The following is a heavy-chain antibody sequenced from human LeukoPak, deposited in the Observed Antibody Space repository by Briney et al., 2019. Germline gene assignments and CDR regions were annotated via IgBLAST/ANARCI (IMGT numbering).Heavy chain of an antibody. J-gene: IGHJ4*02. CDR2: IYYTGST. V-gene: IGHV4-59*02. D-gene: IGHD2-2*01. CDR1: GGSVSSYY. CDR3: ARVYQSAEYYFDY. Sequence: SETLSLTCTVSGGSVSSYYWSWIRQPPGKGLEWIGYIYYTGSTEYHPSLKSRVTISLDKSKNQFSLKLPSVTAADTAVYYCARVYQSAEYYFDYWGQGNLVSVSS.